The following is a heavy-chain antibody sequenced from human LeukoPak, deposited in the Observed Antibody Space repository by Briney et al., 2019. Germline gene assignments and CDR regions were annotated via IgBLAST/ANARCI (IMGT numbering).Heavy chain of an antibody. J-gene: IGHJ4*02. D-gene: IGHD4-17*01. CDR1: GGSINNYY. Sequence: PSETQSLTCTVSGGSINNYYWSWIREPPGKGLEWIGYIYYRGSTNYNPSLKSRVTFSVDTSKNQFSLKLNSVTAADTAVYYCARGGDYGDLRYFDYWGQGTLVTVSS. V-gene: IGHV4-59*01. CDR2: IYYRGST. CDR3: ARGGDYGDLRYFDY.